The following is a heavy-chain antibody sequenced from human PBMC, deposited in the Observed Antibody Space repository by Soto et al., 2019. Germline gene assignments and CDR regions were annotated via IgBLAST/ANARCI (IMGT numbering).Heavy chain of an antibody. CDR2: ISYDGSNK. Sequence: QVQLVESGGGVVQPGRSLRLSCAASGFTFSSYAMHWVRQAPGKGLEWVAVISYDGSNKYYADSVKGRFTISRDNSKNTLYLQMNSLRAEDTAVYYCARDWAVVGYYYYGMDVWGQGTTVTVSS. CDR3: ARDWAVVGYYYYGMDV. V-gene: IGHV3-30-3*01. J-gene: IGHJ6*02. CDR1: GFTFSSYA. D-gene: IGHD2-2*01.